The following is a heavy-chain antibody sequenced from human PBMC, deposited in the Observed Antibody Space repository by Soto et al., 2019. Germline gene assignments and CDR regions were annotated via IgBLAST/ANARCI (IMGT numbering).Heavy chain of an antibody. CDR2: IYPGDSEI. CDR3: ARRRGSGSDYYYNYGMGV. Sequence: PGASLRISSKVSGYSFSGYWIGWVRQMPGKGLEWMGIIYPGDSEIRYSPSFQGQVTISADTSISTAYLQWGSLKASDTAIYYCARRRGSGSDYYYNYGMGVWGQGTTVTVSS. J-gene: IGHJ6*02. CDR1: GYSFSGYW. D-gene: IGHD1-26*01. V-gene: IGHV5-51*01.